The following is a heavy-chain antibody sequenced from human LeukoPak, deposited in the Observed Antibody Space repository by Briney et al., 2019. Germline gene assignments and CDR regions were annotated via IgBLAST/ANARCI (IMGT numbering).Heavy chain of an antibody. CDR2: IYSSGST. CDR1: GFTVSSNY. Sequence: PGGSLRLSCAASGFTVSSNYMSWVRQAPGKGLEWVSVIYSSGSTYYADSVKGRFTISRDNSKNTLYLQMNSLRAEDTAVYYCAKDTRLAYYYDSSGYYDYFDYWGQGTLVTVSS. V-gene: IGHV3-66*03. D-gene: IGHD3-22*01. J-gene: IGHJ4*02. CDR3: AKDTRLAYYYDSSGYYDYFDY.